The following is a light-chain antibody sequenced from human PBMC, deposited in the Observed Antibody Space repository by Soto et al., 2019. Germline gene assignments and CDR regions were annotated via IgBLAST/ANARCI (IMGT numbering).Light chain of an antibody. V-gene: IGLV2-8*01. J-gene: IGLJ2*01. CDR2: EVS. CDR1: SGDIGAFRY. Sequence: QSALTQPPSASGSPGQSVTISCTGTSGDIGAFRYVSWYQQRPGKAPKLIIYEVSERPSGVPDRFSGSKSGNTASLTVSGLQAEDEADYYCSSYARHNDVIFGGGTKLIVL. CDR3: SSYARHNDVI.